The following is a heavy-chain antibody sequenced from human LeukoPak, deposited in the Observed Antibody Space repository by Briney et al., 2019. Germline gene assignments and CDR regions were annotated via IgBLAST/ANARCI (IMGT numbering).Heavy chain of an antibody. Sequence: PGGSLRLSCAASGFTFSNYWMSWVRQAPGKGLEWVANIKQDGSEKYYVDSVKGRFTISRDNAKSSLFLQMNSLRTEDTAVYYCARFEYSSSLGYFDYWGQGTLVTVSS. CDR3: ARFEYSSSLGYFDY. J-gene: IGHJ4*02. V-gene: IGHV3-7*01. D-gene: IGHD6-6*01. CDR2: IKQDGSEK. CDR1: GFTFSNYW.